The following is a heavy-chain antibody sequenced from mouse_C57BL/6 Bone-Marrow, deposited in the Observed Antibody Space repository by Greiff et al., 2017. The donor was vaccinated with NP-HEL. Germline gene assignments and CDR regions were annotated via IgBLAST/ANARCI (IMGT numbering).Heavy chain of an antibody. Sequence: QVQLQQPGAELVKPGASVKLSCMASGYTFTSYWMHWVKQRPGQGLEWIGMIHPNSGSTNYNEKFKSKATLTVDKSSSTAYMQLSSLTSEDSAVYYCARGGSSPYWYFDVWGTGTTVTVSS. V-gene: IGHV1-64*01. CDR1: GYTFTSYW. D-gene: IGHD1-1*01. J-gene: IGHJ1*03. CDR2: IHPNSGST. CDR3: ARGGSSPYWYFDV.